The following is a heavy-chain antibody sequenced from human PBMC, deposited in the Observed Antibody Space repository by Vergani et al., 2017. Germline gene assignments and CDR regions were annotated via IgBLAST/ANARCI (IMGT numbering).Heavy chain of an antibody. J-gene: IGHJ6*03. Sequence: QVQLVQSGAEVKKPGSSVKVSCKASGGTFSSYAISWVRQAPGQGLEWMGGIIPIFGTANYAQKFQGRVTITADESTSTAYMELSSLRSEDPAVYYCAGRFWSGYYIDYYYYMDVWGKGTTVTVSS. CDR2: IIPIFGTA. CDR1: GGTFSSYA. V-gene: IGHV1-69*01. D-gene: IGHD3-3*01. CDR3: AGRFWSGYYIDYYYYMDV.